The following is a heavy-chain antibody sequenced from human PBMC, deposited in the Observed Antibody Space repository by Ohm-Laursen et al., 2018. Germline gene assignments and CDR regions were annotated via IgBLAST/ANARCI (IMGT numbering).Heavy chain of an antibody. CDR1: GFTFSSYE. D-gene: IGHD3-16*01. CDR2: ISSSGSTI. Sequence: SLRLSCAASGFTFSSYEMNWVRQAPGKGLEWVSYISSSGSTIHYADSVKGRFTISGDNAKNSLYLQMNSLRAEDTAVYHCARDPVRGLTDYWGQGILVTVSS. CDR3: ARDPVRGLTDY. V-gene: IGHV3-48*03. J-gene: IGHJ4*02.